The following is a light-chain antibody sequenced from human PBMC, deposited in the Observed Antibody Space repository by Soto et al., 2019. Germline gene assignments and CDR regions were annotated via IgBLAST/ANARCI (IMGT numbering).Light chain of an antibody. CDR2: GAS. J-gene: IGKJ1*01. V-gene: IGKV3-20*01. Sequence: EIVLTQSPGTLSLSPGERATLSCRTSQSVSSNHLAWYQQKPGQAPRLLIYGASSRATGIPDRFSGSGSGTDFTLTISRLDPEDFAVYHCQQYGTSWWTFGQGTMVEI. CDR1: QSVSSNH. CDR3: QQYGTSWWT.